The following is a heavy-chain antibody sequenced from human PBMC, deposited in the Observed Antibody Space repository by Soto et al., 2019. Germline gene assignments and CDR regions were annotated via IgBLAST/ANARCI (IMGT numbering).Heavy chain of an antibody. V-gene: IGHV3-33*01. D-gene: IGHD4-4*01. CDR3: ARDRAPSNYEGYYYYGMDV. CDR1: GFTFSSYG. Sequence: GGSLRLSCAASGFTFSSYGMHWVRQAPGKGLEWVAVIWYDGSNKYYADSVKGRFTISRDNSKNTLYLQMNSLRAEDTAVYYCARDRAPSNYEGYYYYGMDVWGQGTTVTVSS. CDR2: IWYDGSNK. J-gene: IGHJ6*02.